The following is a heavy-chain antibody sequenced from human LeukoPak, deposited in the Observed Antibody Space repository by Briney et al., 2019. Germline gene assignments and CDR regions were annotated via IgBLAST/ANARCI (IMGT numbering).Heavy chain of an antibody. V-gene: IGHV4-59*01. Sequence: PSETLSLTCTVSGGSISSYYWSWIRQPPGKGLEWIGYIYYSGSTNYNPSLTSRVTISVDTSKNQFSLKLSSVTAADTAVYYCAKAQHANSGWPIMGPSYYSGMDVWGQGTTVTVSS. CDR1: GGSISSYY. CDR2: IYYSGST. CDR3: AKAQHANSGWPIMGPSYYSGMDV. D-gene: IGHD6-19*01. J-gene: IGHJ6*02.